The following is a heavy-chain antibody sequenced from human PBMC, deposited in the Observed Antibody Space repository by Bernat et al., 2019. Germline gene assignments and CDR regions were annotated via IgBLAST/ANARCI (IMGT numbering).Heavy chain of an antibody. CDR3: ARGPILEWLTMDY. CDR2: ISYDGSNK. Sequence: QVQLVESGGGVVQPGRSLRLSCAASGFTFSSYAMHWVRQAPGKGLEWVAVISYDGSNKYYADSVKGRFTISRDNSKNTLYLQMNSLRAEDTAVYYCARGPILEWLTMDYWGQGTLVTVSS. D-gene: IGHD3-3*01. V-gene: IGHV3-30-3*01. J-gene: IGHJ4*02. CDR1: GFTFSSYA.